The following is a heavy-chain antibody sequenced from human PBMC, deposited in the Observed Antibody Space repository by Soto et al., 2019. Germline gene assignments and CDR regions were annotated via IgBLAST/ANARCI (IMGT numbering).Heavy chain of an antibody. J-gene: IGHJ6*02. D-gene: IGHD5-18*01. V-gene: IGHV3-74*01. CDR3: ARGLPGYYGADV. CDR1: GFTFSSYW. Sequence: EVQLVESGGGLVQPGGSLKISCAASGFTFSSYWMHWVRQAPGKRLVWVSRIKGDASSTNYADFVEGRFIISRDSAENTLYLQMNSLRAEDTAVYYCARGLPGYYGADVWGQGTTVTVSS. CDR2: IKGDASST.